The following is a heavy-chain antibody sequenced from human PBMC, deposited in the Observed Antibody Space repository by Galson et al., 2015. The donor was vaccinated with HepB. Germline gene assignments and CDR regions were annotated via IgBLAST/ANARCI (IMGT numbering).Heavy chain of an antibody. D-gene: IGHD6-25*01. J-gene: IGHJ4*02. V-gene: IGHV3-7*03. CDR2: IKEDGSIK. CDR3: ARNRGCETLDY. Sequence: SLRLSCAASGFMFSGHWMNWVRQAPGKGLEWVANIKEDGSIKYYVDSVTGRFTISRDNARNLLYLQMNGLRAEDTAVYFCARNRGCETLDYWGQGALVTVSS. CDR1: GFMFSGHW.